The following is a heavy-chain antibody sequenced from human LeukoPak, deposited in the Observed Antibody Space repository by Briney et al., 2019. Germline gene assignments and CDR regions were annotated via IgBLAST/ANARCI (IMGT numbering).Heavy chain of an antibody. J-gene: IGHJ4*02. D-gene: IGHD3-10*01. CDR2: IYTSGST. V-gene: IGHV4-61*02. CDR1: GGSISSGSYY. CDR3: AREIGRGTGTFDY. Sequence: PSETLSLTCTVSGGSISSGSYYWSWIRQPAGKGLEWIGRIYTSGSTNYNPSLKSRVTISVDTSENQFSLKLSSVTAADTAVYYCAREIGRGTGTFDYWGQGTLVTVSS.